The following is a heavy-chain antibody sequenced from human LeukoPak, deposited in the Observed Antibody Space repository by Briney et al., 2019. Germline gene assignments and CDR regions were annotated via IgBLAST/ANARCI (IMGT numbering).Heavy chain of an antibody. CDR2: ISSTSSTI. CDR1: GFTFSSFS. CDR3: AHSPDGAFDY. Sequence: GGSLRLSCAASGFTFSSFSMNWVRQAPGKGLEWVSYISSTSSTIYYADSVKGRFIISRDNARNTLYLHMNSLRAEDTAVYYCAHSPDGAFDYWGQGTLVTVSS. D-gene: IGHD2-15*01. V-gene: IGHV3-48*01. J-gene: IGHJ4*02.